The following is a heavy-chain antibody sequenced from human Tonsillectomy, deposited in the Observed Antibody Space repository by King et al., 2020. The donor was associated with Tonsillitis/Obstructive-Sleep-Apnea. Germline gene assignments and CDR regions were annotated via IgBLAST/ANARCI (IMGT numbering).Heavy chain of an antibody. V-gene: IGHV3-74*01. CDR1: GFTFSSYW. D-gene: IGHD5-18*01. Sequence: VQLVESGGGLVQPGGSLRLSCAASGFTFSSYWMHWVRQPPGKGLVWVSHINSDGSSTNYADSVKGRFTISRDNAKNTLYLQMNSLRAEDTAVYYCARGQRGYRYGNSYYGMDVWGQGTTVTVSS. CDR2: INSDGSST. J-gene: IGHJ6*02. CDR3: ARGQRGYRYGNSYYGMDV.